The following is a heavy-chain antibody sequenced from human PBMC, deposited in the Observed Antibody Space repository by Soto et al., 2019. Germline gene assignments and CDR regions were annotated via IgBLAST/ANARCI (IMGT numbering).Heavy chain of an antibody. CDR2: IYYRGTT. CDR1: GGSISSSNNY. Sequence: QLQLQESGPGLVKPSETLSLTCTVSGGSISSSNNYWGWIRQPPGKGLEWIGDIYYRGTTYYNPSLKSRVTMSVDTSKNQFSLKLSSVTAADTAVYYCARHDCISTNCYYYYGMDVWGQGTTVTVSS. V-gene: IGHV4-39*01. J-gene: IGHJ6*02. CDR3: ARHDCISTNCYYYYGMDV. D-gene: IGHD2-2*01.